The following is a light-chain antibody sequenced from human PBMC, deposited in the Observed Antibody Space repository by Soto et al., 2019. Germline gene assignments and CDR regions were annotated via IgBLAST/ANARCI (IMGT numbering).Light chain of an antibody. Sequence: DIQMTQSPSSLSASVGDRVTITCRASQGISNYLAWYQQKPGKVPKLLIYAASTLQSGVPSRFSGSGSGTDCTRTMSSLEPEDVSTYYCHNYHSAPSLSYGRGTKVAIK. J-gene: IGKJ4*01. CDR1: QGISNY. V-gene: IGKV1-27*01. CDR2: AAS. CDR3: HNYHSAPSLS.